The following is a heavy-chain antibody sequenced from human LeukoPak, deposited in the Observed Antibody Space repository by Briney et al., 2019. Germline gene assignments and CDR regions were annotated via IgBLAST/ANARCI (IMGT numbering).Heavy chain of an antibody. CDR1: GFTFSSYG. CDR2: IWYDGSNT. V-gene: IGHV3-33*01. CDR3: ARERESLPAY. J-gene: IGHJ4*02. Sequence: GGSLRLSCAASGFTFSSYGMHWVRQAPGKGLEWVAVIWYDGSNTYYADSVKGRFTISRDNAKNSLYLQMNSLRAEDTAVYYCARERESLPAYWGQGTLVTVSS.